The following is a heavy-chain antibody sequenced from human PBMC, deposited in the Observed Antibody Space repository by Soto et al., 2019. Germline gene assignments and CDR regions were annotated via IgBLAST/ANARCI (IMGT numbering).Heavy chain of an antibody. Sequence: PSETLSLTCSLSGGSINSSDHFWGWIRQTPGKGLEWIGSVYYTETTYYNPSLKSSVTISVETSRNTFSPKVNSVTAADTGIYYCARQRVLSTNMFITSFDPWGQGTLVTVSS. V-gene: IGHV4-39*01. CDR1: GGSINSSDHF. CDR2: VYYTETT. CDR3: ARQRVLSTNMFITSFDP. J-gene: IGHJ5*02. D-gene: IGHD3-10*02.